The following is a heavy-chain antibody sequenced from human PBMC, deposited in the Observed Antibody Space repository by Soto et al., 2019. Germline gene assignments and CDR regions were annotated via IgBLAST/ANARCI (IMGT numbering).Heavy chain of an antibody. D-gene: IGHD2-2*01. CDR2: INAGNGNT. Sequence: QVQLVQSGAEVKKPGASVKVSCKASGYTFTSYAMHWVRQAPGQRLEWMGWINAGNGNTKYSQKFQGRVTITRDTSASTAYMELSSLRSEDTAVYYCARARSGGVVPAAPWGPCDYWGQGTLVTFSS. CDR3: ARARSGGVVPAAPWGPCDY. V-gene: IGHV1-3*01. CDR1: GYTFTSYA. J-gene: IGHJ4*02.